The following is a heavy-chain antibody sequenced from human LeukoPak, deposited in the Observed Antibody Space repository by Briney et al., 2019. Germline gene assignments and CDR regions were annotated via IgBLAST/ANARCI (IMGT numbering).Heavy chain of an antibody. D-gene: IGHD3-10*01. V-gene: IGHV4-34*01. CDR3: ARARGYYGSGSYYWFDP. CDR1: GGSFSGYY. J-gene: IGHJ5*02. CDR2: INHSGST. Sequence: SETLSLTCAVYGGSFSGYYWSWIRQPPGKGLEWIGEINHSGSTNYNPSLKSRVTISVDTSKNQFSLKLSSVTAAGTAVYYCARARGYYGSGSYYWFDPWGQGTLVTVSS.